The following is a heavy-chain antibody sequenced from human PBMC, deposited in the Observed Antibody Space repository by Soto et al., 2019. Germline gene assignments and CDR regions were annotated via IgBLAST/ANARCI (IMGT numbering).Heavy chain of an antibody. CDR1: GGSISSGGYY. V-gene: IGHV4-31*03. D-gene: IGHD2-21*01. Sequence: SETLSLTCTVSGGSISSGGYYWSWIRQHPGKGLEWIGYIYYSGSTYYNPSLKSRVTISVDTSKNQFSLKLSSVTAADTAVYYCARFRRVNGMDVWGQGTTVTVSS. CDR3: ARFRRVNGMDV. J-gene: IGHJ6*02. CDR2: IYYSGST.